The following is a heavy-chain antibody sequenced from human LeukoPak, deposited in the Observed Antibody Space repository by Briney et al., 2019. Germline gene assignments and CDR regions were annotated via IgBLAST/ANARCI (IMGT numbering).Heavy chain of an antibody. J-gene: IGHJ1*01. Sequence: PGRSLRLSCAASGFTFSSYGMHWVRQAPGKGLEWVAVIWYDGSNKYYADSVKGRFTISRDNSKNTLYLQMNSLRAEDTAVYYCAKDRYYYDSSGYYYGYFQHWGQGTLVTVSS. CDR1: GFTFSSYG. V-gene: IGHV3-30*18. D-gene: IGHD3-22*01. CDR2: IWYDGSNK. CDR3: AKDRYYYDSSGYYYGYFQH.